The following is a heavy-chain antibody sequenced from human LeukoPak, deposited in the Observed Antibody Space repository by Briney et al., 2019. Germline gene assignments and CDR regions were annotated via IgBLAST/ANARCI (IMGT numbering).Heavy chain of an antibody. D-gene: IGHD4-11*01. CDR3: AKASMTTVTAAFDY. J-gene: IGHJ4*02. V-gene: IGHV3-30*02. CDR2: IRYDGSNK. Sequence: GRSLRLSCAASGFTFSSYGMHWVRQAPGKGLEWVAFIRYDGSNKYYADSVKGRFTISRDNSKNTLYLQMNSLRAEDTAVYYCAKASMTTVTAAFDYWGQGTLVTVSS. CDR1: GFTFSSYG.